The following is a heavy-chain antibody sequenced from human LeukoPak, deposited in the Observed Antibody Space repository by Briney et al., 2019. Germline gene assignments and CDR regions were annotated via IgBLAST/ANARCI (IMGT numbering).Heavy chain of an antibody. J-gene: IGHJ4*02. V-gene: IGHV3-11*04. Sequence: PGGSLRLSCAASGFTFSDYYMSWIRRAPGKGLEWVSYISSSGSTIYYADSVKGRFTISRDNAKNSLYLQMNSLRAEDTAVYYCARDKIVGATYFDYWGQGTLVTVSS. D-gene: IGHD1-26*01. CDR2: ISSSGSTI. CDR1: GFTFSDYY. CDR3: ARDKIVGATYFDY.